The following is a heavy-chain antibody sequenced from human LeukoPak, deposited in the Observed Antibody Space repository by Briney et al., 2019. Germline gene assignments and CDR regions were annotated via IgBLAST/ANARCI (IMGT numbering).Heavy chain of an antibody. CDR2: IYSGGNS. D-gene: IGHD3-22*01. CDR3: ARGAYYYDSSGYYLYY. V-gene: IGHV3-53*01. Sequence: GGSLRLSCAASGFTVSRNYMSWLRQAPGKGLEWVSVIYSGGNSYYADSVKGRFTISRDNSKNTVYLQMNSLRAEDTAAYYCARGAYYYDSSGYYLYYWGQGTLVTVSS. J-gene: IGHJ4*02. CDR1: GFTVSRNY.